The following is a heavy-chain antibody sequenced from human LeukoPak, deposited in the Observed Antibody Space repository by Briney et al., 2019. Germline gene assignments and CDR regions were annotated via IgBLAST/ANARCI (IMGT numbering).Heavy chain of an antibody. V-gene: IGHV3-21*05. Sequence: SGGSLRLSCAASGFTFSSYSMNWVRQAPGKGLEWVSYISSSSSYIYYADSVKGRFTISRDNAKNSLYLQMNSLRAEDMALYYCAKAGVFHAFDIWGQGTMVTVSS. CDR1: GFTFSSYS. J-gene: IGHJ3*02. CDR2: ISSSSSYI. CDR3: AKAGVFHAFDI.